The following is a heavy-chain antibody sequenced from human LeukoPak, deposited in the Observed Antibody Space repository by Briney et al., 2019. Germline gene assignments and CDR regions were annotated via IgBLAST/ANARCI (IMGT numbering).Heavy chain of an antibody. J-gene: IGHJ4*02. CDR1: GGTFSSYA. D-gene: IGHD3-9*01. CDR3: ARGGILTGYPIDY. V-gene: IGHV1-69*13. CDR2: IIPIFGTA. Sequence: VASVKVSCKASGGTFSSYAISWVRQAPGQGLDWMGGIIPIFGTANYAQKFQGRVTITADESTSTAYMELSSLRSEDTAVYYCARGGILTGYPIDYWGQGTLVTVSS.